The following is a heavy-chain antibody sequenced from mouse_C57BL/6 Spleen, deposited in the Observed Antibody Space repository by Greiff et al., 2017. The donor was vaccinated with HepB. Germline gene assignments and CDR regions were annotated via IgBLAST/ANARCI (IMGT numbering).Heavy chain of an antibody. CDR3: TRGGNYGSYFDF. Sequence: VQLKESGAGLVKPGGSLKLSCAASGFTFSSYAMSWVRQTPEKRLEWVAYISSGGDYIYYADTVKGRFTISRDNARNTLYLQMSRLKSEDTAMYYCTRGGNYGSYFDFWGQGTTLTVSS. D-gene: IGHD1-1*01. CDR2: ISSGGDYI. CDR1: GFTFSSYA. V-gene: IGHV5-9-1*02. J-gene: IGHJ2*01.